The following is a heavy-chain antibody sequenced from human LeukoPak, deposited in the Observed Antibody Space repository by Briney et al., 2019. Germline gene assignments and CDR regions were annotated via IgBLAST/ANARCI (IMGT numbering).Heavy chain of an antibody. CDR1: GYTFTGYY. CDR3: ARATTPRIAAAGPTFDY. V-gene: IGHV1-2*06. CDR2: IDPNSGGT. J-gene: IGHJ4*02. D-gene: IGHD6-13*01. Sequence: ASVKVSCKXSGYTFTGYYMHWVRQAPGQGLEWMGRIDPNSGGTNYAQKFQGRVTMTRDTSISTAYMELSRLRSDDTAVYYCARATTPRIAAAGPTFDYWGQGTLVTVSS.